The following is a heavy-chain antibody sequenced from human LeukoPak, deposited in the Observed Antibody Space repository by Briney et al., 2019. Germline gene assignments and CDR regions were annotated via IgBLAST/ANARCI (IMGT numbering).Heavy chain of an antibody. CDR1: SGSISSYY. Sequence: SSETLSLTCTVSSGSISSYYWSWIRQPPGKGLGWLGYINYIGSTKYSPSLKSRVTISADTSKNQFSLKLSSVTAADTAMYYCARGPDADFSGGSCYIIWGQGTMVTVSS. V-gene: IGHV4-59*01. D-gene: IGHD2-15*01. CDR2: INYIGST. J-gene: IGHJ3*02. CDR3: ARGPDADFSGGSCYII.